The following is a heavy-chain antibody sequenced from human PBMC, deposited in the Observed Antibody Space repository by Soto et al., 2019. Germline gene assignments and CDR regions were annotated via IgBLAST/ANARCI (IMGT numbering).Heavy chain of an antibody. D-gene: IGHD1-26*01. CDR2: IHPSGST. V-gene: IGHV4-34*02. CDR1: GESCSGYY. J-gene: IGHJ5*02. CDR3: ARVGDDSKVGRT. Sequence: QAQLQQWGAGVVKPSETLSLTCAVYGESCSGYYCSWTRQPPGKGLEWIGEIHPSGSTYYNPSLKSRGTMSLDTSTKQLSLKLSSVTAADTAVFYCARVGDDSKVGRTWGQGTLVTVSS.